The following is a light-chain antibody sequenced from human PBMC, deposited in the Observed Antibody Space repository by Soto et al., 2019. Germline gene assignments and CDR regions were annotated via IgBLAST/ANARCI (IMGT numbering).Light chain of an antibody. CDR3: ATWDISLSAVV. V-gene: IGLV1-51*01. Sequence: QSVLTQPPSVSAAPGQKVTISCSGSSSNIGNNYVSWYQQLPGTAPKLLIYYNNKRPSGIPDRFSGSKSGTSATLGITGLQTGDEADYYCATWDISLSAVVFGGGTKLTVL. J-gene: IGLJ3*02. CDR1: SSNIGNNY. CDR2: YNN.